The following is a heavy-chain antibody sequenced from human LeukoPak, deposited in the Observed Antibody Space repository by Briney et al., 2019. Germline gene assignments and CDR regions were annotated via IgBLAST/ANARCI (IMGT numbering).Heavy chain of an antibody. D-gene: IGHD6-13*01. CDR1: GFTFSDCY. Sequence: GGSLRLSCAASGFTFSDCYMSWIRQAPGKGPEWVSSITSGRTTYYADSVKGRFTISNDNAKKSLYLQMNSLRAEDTAVYYCAKSRYSSSWYSGRVYFDYWGQGTLVTVSS. CDR2: ITSGRTT. V-gene: IGHV3-69-1*01. J-gene: IGHJ4*02. CDR3: AKSRYSSSWYSGRVYFDY.